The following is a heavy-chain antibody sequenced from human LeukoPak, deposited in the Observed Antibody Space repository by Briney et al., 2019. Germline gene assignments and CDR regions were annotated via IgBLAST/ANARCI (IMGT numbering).Heavy chain of an antibody. Sequence: PGGSLRLSCAASGFTFSILDMSWVRQAPGKGLERVSAISGNGGRTYYADSVKGRFTISRDDSKNTLYLQMNSLRAEDTAVYYCARAGYCSSASCYGGDYFYYMDVWGKGTTVTVSS. CDR1: GFTFSILD. D-gene: IGHD2-2*03. CDR2: ISGNGGRT. V-gene: IGHV3-23*01. CDR3: ARAGYCSSASCYGGDYFYYMDV. J-gene: IGHJ6*03.